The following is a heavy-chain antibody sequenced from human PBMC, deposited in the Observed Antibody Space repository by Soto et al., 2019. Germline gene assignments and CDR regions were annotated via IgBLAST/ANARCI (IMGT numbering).Heavy chain of an antibody. CDR1: GFTFGNYG. CDR3: AKGATSGLVIEYFDY. J-gene: IGHJ4*02. CDR2: LSSSGGRT. V-gene: IGHV3-23*01. D-gene: IGHD3-9*01. Sequence: AWGSLRISCGTSGFTFGNYGMGWVRQAPGKGLEWVSGLSSSGGRTYYADSVKGRFTISRDNSKNTLFLQMNSLRAEDTAVYYCAKGATSGLVIEYFDYWGQASLVTVFS.